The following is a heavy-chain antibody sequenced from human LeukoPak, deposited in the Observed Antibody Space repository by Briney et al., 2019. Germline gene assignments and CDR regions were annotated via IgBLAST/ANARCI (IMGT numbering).Heavy chain of an antibody. V-gene: IGHV3-74*01. CDR2: IKMDGSSI. D-gene: IGHD4-11*01. CDR1: GFTFSSRW. Sequence: GGSLRLSCAASGFTFSSRWMHWVRQGPGKGLEWVSCIKMDGSSIDYADSVRGRFTVFRDNAKNTLYLEMNSLRVEDTAVYYCARDNSPGWFGPWGQGTPVTVSS. J-gene: IGHJ5*02. CDR3: ARDNSPGWFGP.